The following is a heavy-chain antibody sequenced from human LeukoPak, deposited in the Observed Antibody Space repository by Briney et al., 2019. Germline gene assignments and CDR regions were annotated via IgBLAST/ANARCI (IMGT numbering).Heavy chain of an antibody. D-gene: IGHD6-6*01. CDR2: ISSGSSTK. J-gene: IGHJ3*02. CDR3: AREYSSSSGRAFDI. CDR1: GFTFSTYS. Sequence: GGSLRLSYAASGFTFSTYSMNWVRQAPGKGLEWVSYISSGSSTKYYADSLKGRFTISGDNAKNSLYLQMNSLRVEDTAVYYCAREYSSSSGRAFDIWGQGTMVTVSA. V-gene: IGHV3-48*04.